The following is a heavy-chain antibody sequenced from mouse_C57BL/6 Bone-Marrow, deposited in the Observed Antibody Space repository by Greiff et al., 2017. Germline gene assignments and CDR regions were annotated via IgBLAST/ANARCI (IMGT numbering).Heavy chain of an antibody. CDR3: TTWGYYWYFDV. V-gene: IGHV14-4*01. CDR2: IDPENGDT. J-gene: IGHJ1*03. D-gene: IGHD2-2*01. CDR1: GFNIKDDY. Sequence: VQLKQSGAELVRPGASVKLSCTASGFNIKDDYMHWVKQRPEQGLEWIGWIDPENGDTAYASKFQGKATITADTSSNTAYLQLSSLTSEDTAVYYCTTWGYYWYFDVWGTGTTVTVSS.